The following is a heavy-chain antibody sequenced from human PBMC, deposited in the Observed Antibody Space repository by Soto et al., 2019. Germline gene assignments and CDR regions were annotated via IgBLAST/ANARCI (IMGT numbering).Heavy chain of an antibody. CDR2: ITSSSSYT. CDR3: TGGQDNLAVNFDY. D-gene: IGHD1-1*01. Sequence: GGSLRLSCAASGSNFRDYYMSWIRQSPGKGLEWLSYITSSSSYTHYADSVKGRFIISRDNAKNSLYLQMNSLRAEDTAVYYCTGGQDNLAVNFDYWGQGTPVTVS. J-gene: IGHJ4*02. V-gene: IGHV3-11*03. CDR1: GSNFRDYY.